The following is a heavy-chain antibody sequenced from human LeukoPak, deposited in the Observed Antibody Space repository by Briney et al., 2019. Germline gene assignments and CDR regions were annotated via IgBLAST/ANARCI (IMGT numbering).Heavy chain of an antibody. V-gene: IGHV3-7*01. J-gene: IGHJ4*02. CDR1: GFTLSSYW. Sequence: PGGSLRLSCAASGFTLSSYWMSWVRQAPGKGLEWVANIKQDGSEKYYVDSVKGRFTISRDNAKNSLYLQMNSLRAEDTAVYYCARDGSWSHVGYFDYWGQGTLVSVSS. CDR2: IKQDGSEK. CDR3: ARDGSWSHVGYFDY. D-gene: IGHD3-10*01.